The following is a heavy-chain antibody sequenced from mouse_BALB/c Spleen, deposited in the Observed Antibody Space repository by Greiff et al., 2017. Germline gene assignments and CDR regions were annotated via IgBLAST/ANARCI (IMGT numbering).Heavy chain of an antibody. Sequence: EVKLMESGGGLVQPGGSLRLSCATSGFTFTDYYMSWVRQPPGKALEWLGFIRNKANGYTTEYSASVKGRFTISRDNSQSILYLQMNTLRAEDSATYYCARAYYGSAWFAYWGQGTLVTVSA. CDR1: GFTFTDYY. D-gene: IGHD1-2*01. CDR2: IRNKANGYTT. V-gene: IGHV7-3*02. J-gene: IGHJ3*01. CDR3: ARAYYGSAWFAY.